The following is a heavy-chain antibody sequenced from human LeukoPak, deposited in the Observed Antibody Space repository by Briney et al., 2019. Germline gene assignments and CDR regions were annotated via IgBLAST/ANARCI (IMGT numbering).Heavy chain of an antibody. J-gene: IGHJ4*02. V-gene: IGHV1-2*02. CDR3: ARGTDVLRYFDWLLYTDY. D-gene: IGHD3-9*01. Sequence: GASVTVSCKASGYTFTGYYMHWVRQAPGQGLAWMGWINPNSGGTNYAQKFQGRVTMTRDTSISTAYMELSRLRSDDTAVYYCARGTDVLRYFDWLLYTDYWGQGTLVTVSS. CDR1: GYTFTGYY. CDR2: INPNSGGT.